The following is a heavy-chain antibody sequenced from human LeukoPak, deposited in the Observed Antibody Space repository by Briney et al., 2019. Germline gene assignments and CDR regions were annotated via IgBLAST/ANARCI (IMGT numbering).Heavy chain of an antibody. J-gene: IGHJ4*02. CDR2: ISYNGST. D-gene: IGHD3-10*01. CDR1: GDSISNHY. Sequence: SETLSLTCTVSGDSISNHYWSWIRQSPGMGLEWIGYISYNGSTSYNPSLRSRVTISGDTSKNHFSLKLSSVTAADTALYYCARDSYYGSASSHLDYWGQGTLVTVSS. V-gene: IGHV4-59*11. CDR3: ARDSYYGSASSHLDY.